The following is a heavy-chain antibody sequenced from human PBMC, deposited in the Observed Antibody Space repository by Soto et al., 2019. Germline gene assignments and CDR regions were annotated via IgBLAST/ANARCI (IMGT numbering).Heavy chain of an antibody. V-gene: IGHV3-15*07. CDR1: GITVSNTW. CDR3: TTTLSSGFDN. J-gene: IGHJ4*02. D-gene: IGHD3-22*01. CDR2: IKSKSDGGTI. Sequence: VQLVESGGALVKPGGSLRLSCAASGITVSNTWMNWVRQAPGKGLEWVGRIKSKSDGGTIEYAASVKGRFSISKDDSKNTLYLQMNSLKIEDTAVYYCTTTLSSGFDNWGQGTLVTVSS.